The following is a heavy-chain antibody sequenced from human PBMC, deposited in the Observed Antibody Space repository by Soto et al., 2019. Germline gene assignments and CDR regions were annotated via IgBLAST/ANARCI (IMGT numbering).Heavy chain of an antibody. D-gene: IGHD2-2*01. J-gene: IGHJ4*02. CDR2: ISDDGAYK. Sequence: QVQLVESGGGMVQPGTSLKLSCTVSGFTFRSYGLHWVRQAPGKGLEWLTVISDDGAYKTYAQSVRGRFTVSRDDPKNTLYLQMDSLRPEDTAVYYCARDWAAIPDVWGQGTLVTLSS. CDR1: GFTFRSYG. CDR3: ARDWAAIPDV. V-gene: IGHV3-30-3*01.